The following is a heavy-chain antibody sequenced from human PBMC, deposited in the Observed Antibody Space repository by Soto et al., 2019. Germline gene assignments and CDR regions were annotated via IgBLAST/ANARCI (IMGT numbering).Heavy chain of an antibody. Sequence: QVQLVQSGAEVKKPGSSVTVSCKASGGTFSSYTISWVRQAPGQGLEWMAGISPIFGTPIYAQKFQDRVTITADDSTMAAYMEMNRLTSEDTAVYYCARVGVGSRLSLDYWGQGTLVTIS. D-gene: IGHD1-26*01. V-gene: IGHV1-69*01. CDR1: GGTFSSYT. CDR3: ARVGVGSRLSLDY. J-gene: IGHJ4*02. CDR2: ISPIFGTP.